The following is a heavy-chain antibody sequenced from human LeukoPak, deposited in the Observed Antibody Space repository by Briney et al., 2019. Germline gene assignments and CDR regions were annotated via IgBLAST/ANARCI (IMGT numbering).Heavy chain of an antibody. V-gene: IGHV4-59*01. D-gene: IGHD5-12*01. CDR3: ARGATISAFDI. CDR2: IYYSGST. CDR1: GGSISSYY. J-gene: IGHJ3*02. Sequence: SETLSLTCTDSGGSISSYYWSWIRQPPGKGLEWIGYIYYSGSTNYNPSLKSRVTISVDTSKNQFSLKLSSVTAADTAVYYCARGATISAFDIWGQGTMVTVSS.